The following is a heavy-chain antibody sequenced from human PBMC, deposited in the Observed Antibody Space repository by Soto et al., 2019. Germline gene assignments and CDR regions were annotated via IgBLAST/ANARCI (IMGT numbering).Heavy chain of an antibody. CDR3: TTDGPYSSSWWTNYYYYHMDV. Sequence: PGGSLRLSCAASGFTFSNAWMSLVRQAPGKGLEWVGRIKSKTDGGTTDYAAPVKGRFTISRDDSKNTLYLQMNSLKTEDTAVYYCTTDGPYSSSWWTNYYYYHMDVWGKGTTVTVSS. D-gene: IGHD6-13*01. V-gene: IGHV3-15*01. CDR2: IKSKTDGGTT. CDR1: GFTFSNAW. J-gene: IGHJ6*03.